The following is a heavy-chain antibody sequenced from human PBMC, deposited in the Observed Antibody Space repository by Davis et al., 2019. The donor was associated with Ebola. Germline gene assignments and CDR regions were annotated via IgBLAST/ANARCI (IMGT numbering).Heavy chain of an antibody. CDR3: ARGGVAYSDLDY. V-gene: IGHV1-8*02. Sequence: ASVKVSCKASGYTFTGYYMHWVRQAPGQGLEWMGWMNPNSGNTGYAQKFQGRVTITRNTSISTAYMELSSLRSEDTAVYYCARGGVAYSDLDYWGQGTLVTVSS. CDR2: MNPNSGNT. CDR1: GYTFTGYY. D-gene: IGHD2-21*01. J-gene: IGHJ4*02.